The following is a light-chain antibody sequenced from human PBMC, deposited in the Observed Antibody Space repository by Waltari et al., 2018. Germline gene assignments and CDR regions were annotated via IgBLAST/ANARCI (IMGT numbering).Light chain of an antibody. CDR2: EDR. CDR1: KLADKY. Sequence: SSDLTQPPSVSVSPGQTATITCSGDKLADKYASWYQLKSGQSPVLVIYEDRRRPSGIPGRFSGSNSGNTATLTIPGTQATDEADYYCQTWGSSTSYVFGSGTKVTVL. V-gene: IGLV3-1*01. J-gene: IGLJ1*01. CDR3: QTWGSSTSYV.